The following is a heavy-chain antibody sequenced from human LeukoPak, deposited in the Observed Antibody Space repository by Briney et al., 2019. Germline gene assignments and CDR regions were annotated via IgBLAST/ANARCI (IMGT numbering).Heavy chain of an antibody. CDR1: GFTVSSNY. CDR3: AKTSGRIAAAGSNIDY. J-gene: IGHJ4*02. D-gene: IGHD6-13*01. CDR2: IYSGGST. V-gene: IGHV3-53*01. Sequence: GGSLRLSCAASGFTVSSNYMSWVRQAPGKGLEWVSVIYSGGSTYYADSVKGRFTISGDNSKNTLYLQMNSLRAEDTAVYYCAKTSGRIAAAGSNIDYWGQGTLVTVSS.